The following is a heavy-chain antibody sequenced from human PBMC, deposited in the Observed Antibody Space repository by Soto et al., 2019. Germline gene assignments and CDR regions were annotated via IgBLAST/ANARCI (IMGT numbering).Heavy chain of an antibody. CDR1: GGSISSYY. J-gene: IGHJ4*02. Sequence: QVQLQESGPGLVKPSETLSLTCTVSGGSISSYYWSWIRQPPGKGLEWIGYIYYSGRTNYTPPLKRRVTISVDTSKNQFSLKLSSVTVADTAVYYCARLWFGEPVDYWGQGTLVTVSS. CDR2: IYYSGRT. CDR3: ARLWFGEPVDY. V-gene: IGHV4-59*08. D-gene: IGHD3-10*01.